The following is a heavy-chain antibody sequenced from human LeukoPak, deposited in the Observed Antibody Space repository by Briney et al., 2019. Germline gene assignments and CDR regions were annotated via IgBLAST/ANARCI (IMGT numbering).Heavy chain of an antibody. CDR3: GASIPRSRWFDP. Sequence: GASVKVSCKASGFTFTSSAMQWVRQARGQRLEWIGWIVVGSGNTNYAQKFQERVTITRDMSTSTAYMELSSLRSEDTAVYYWGASIPRSRWFDPWGQGTLVTVSS. CDR2: IVVGSGNT. J-gene: IGHJ5*02. CDR1: GFTFTSSA. D-gene: IGHD6-6*01. V-gene: IGHV1-58*02.